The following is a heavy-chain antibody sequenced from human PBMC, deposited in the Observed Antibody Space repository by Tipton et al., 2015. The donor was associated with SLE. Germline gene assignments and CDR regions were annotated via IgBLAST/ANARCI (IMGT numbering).Heavy chain of an antibody. CDR1: GLTFSSYS. CDR2: ISGSGGST. V-gene: IGHV3-23*01. CDR3: ASQLPTHI. D-gene: IGHD5-24*01. J-gene: IGHJ3*02. Sequence: SLRLSCVASGLTFSSYSMNWVRQAPGKGLEWVSAISGSGGSTYYADSVKGRFTISRDNSKNTLYLQMNSLRAEDTAVYYCASQLPTHIWGQGTMVTVSS.